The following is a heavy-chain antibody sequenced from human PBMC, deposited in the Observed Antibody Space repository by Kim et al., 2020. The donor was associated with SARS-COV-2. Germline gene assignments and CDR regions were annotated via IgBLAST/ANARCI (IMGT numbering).Heavy chain of an antibody. D-gene: IGHD2-15*01. CDR3: AREKRGWYYFDY. V-gene: IGHV4-59*01. J-gene: IGHJ4*02. Sequence: NYNPSLKSRVTIAVDTSKNQFSLKLSSVTAADTAVYYCAREKRGWYYFDYWGQGTLVTVSS.